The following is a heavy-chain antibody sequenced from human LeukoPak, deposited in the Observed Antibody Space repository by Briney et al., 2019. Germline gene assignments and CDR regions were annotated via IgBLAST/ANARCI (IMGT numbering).Heavy chain of an antibody. CDR1: GFTFSIYS. Sequence: GGSLRLSCAASGFTFSIYSMNWVRQAPGKGLEWVPYISSSSSTIYYADSVKGRFTISRDNAKNSLYLQMNSLRAEDTAVYSCARGTMYGSSSYIIDYWGQGTLVTVSS. J-gene: IGHJ4*02. D-gene: IGHD6-6*01. CDR3: ARGTMYGSSSYIIDY. CDR2: ISSSSSTI. V-gene: IGHV3-48*01.